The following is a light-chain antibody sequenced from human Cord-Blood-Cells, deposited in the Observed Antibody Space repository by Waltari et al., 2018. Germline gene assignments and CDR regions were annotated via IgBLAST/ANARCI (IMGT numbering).Light chain of an antibody. CDR3: SSYTSSSTLV. Sequence: QSALTQPASVSGSPGQSITISCTGTSSDVGGYNYLSWYQQHPGKAPKLMIYDVSKRPSGVSNRFSGSKSGNTASLTISGLQAEDEADYYCSSYTSSSTLVFGTGTKVTVL. CDR1: SSDVGGYNY. V-gene: IGLV2-14*01. CDR2: DVS. J-gene: IGLJ1*01.